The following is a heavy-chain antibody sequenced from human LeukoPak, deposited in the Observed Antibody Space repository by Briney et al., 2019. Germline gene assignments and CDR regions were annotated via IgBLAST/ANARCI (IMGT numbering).Heavy chain of an antibody. D-gene: IGHD1-26*01. V-gene: IGHV1-69*05. Sequence: GASVKVSCKASGGTFSSSAISWVRQAPGQGLEWMGGIIPIFGTANYAQKFQGRVTITTDESTSTAYMELSSLRSEDTAVYYCAVVGATTDYYYYMDVWGKGTTVTVSS. CDR1: GGTFSSSA. J-gene: IGHJ6*03. CDR3: AVVGATTDYYYYMDV. CDR2: IIPIFGTA.